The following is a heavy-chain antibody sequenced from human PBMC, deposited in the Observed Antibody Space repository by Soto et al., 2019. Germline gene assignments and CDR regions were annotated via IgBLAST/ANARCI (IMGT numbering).Heavy chain of an antibody. CDR3: ARGTRLGPRTRRYNWNYEFDY. J-gene: IGHJ4*02. D-gene: IGHD1-7*01. CDR2: IYHSGST. CDR1: GGSISSGGYS. Sequence: PSETLSLTCAVSGGSISSGGYSWSWIRQPPGKGLEWIGYIYHSGSTYYNPSLKSRVTISVDRSKNQFSLKLSSVTAADTAVYYCARGTRLGPRTRRYNWNYEFDYWGQGTLVTVSS. V-gene: IGHV4-30-2*01.